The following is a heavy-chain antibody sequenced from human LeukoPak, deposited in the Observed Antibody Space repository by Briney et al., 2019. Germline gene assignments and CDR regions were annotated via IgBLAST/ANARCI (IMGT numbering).Heavy chain of an antibody. CDR2: IHSDGSST. D-gene: IGHD2-15*01. V-gene: IGHV3-74*01. CDR3: AKFPGPSGALVY. Sequence: GGSVRLSCAASGFTFSSTWMHWFRQAPGKGLVWVSRIHSDGSSTIYADSVKGRFTISRDNAKNTLYLQMNSLRAEDTAVYYCAKFPGPSGALVYWGQGTLVTVSS. J-gene: IGHJ4*02. CDR1: GFTFSSTW.